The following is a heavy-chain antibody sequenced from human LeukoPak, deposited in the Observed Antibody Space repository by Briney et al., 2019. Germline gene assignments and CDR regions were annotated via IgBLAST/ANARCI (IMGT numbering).Heavy chain of an antibody. CDR3: ARVMEDDNSGGVYSDY. D-gene: IGHD2-21*01. J-gene: IGHJ4*02. V-gene: IGHV1-69*04. Sequence: SVKVSCKASGGTFSSYAISWVRQAPGQGLEWMGRIIPILGIANYAQKFQGRVTITADKSTSTAYMELSSLRSEDTAVYYCARVMEDDNSGGVYSDYWGQGTLVTVSS. CDR1: GGTFSSYA. CDR2: IIPILGIA.